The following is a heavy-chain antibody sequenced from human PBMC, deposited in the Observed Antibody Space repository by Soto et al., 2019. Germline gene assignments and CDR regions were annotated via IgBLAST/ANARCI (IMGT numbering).Heavy chain of an antibody. CDR3: ASYSGYDHFDY. J-gene: IGHJ4*02. Sequence: SETLSLTCTVSGCSISSSSYYWVWIRQPPGKGLEWIGSIYYSGSTYYNPSLKSRVTISVDTSKNQFSLKLSSVTAADTAVYYCASYSGYDHFDYWGQGTLVTVSS. D-gene: IGHD5-12*01. V-gene: IGHV4-39*01. CDR1: GCSISSSSYY. CDR2: IYYSGST.